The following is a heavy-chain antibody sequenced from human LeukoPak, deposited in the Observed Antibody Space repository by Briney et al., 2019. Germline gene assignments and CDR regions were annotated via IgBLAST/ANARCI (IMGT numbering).Heavy chain of an antibody. J-gene: IGHJ4*02. D-gene: IGHD6-13*01. CDR2: INPSAGST. CDR3: ARDLRRGSSSWYVSGGDY. V-gene: IGHV1-46*01. Sequence: ASVKVSCKASGYTFTSYYLHWVRQAPGQGLEWMGIINPSAGSTSYAQKLQGRVTMTTDTSTSTAYMELRSLRSDDTAVYYCARDLRRGSSSWYVSGGDYWGQGTLVTVSS. CDR1: GYTFTSYY.